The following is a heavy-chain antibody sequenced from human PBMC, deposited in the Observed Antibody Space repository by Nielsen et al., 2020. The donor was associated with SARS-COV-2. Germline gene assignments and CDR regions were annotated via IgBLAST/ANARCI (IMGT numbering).Heavy chain of an antibody. CDR2: IFYRGNT. CDR1: GGSISTGSHY. CDR3: VRIDMATISVDY. Sequence: SETLSLTCIVSGGSISTGSHYWSWIRQPPGKGLEWIGYIFYRGNTNYNPSLKSRVTISVDTSKNQFSLKVNSVTAADTDVYYCVRIDMATISVDYWGRGTLVTVSS. J-gene: IGHJ4*02. D-gene: IGHD5-24*01. V-gene: IGHV4-61*01.